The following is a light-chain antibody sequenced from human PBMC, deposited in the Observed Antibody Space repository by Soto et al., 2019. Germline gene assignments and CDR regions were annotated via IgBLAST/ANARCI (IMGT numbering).Light chain of an antibody. J-gene: IGLJ1*01. CDR2: DVS. Sequence: QSVLTQPASVSGSPLQSITISCTGTSSDVGGYNYVSWYQQHPGKAPKLMIYDVSDRPSGVSNRFSASKSGNTASLTISGLQAEDEADYYCCSYTSSSTPWVFGTGTKVTVL. CDR3: CSYTSSSTPWV. CDR1: SSDVGGYNY. V-gene: IGLV2-14*03.